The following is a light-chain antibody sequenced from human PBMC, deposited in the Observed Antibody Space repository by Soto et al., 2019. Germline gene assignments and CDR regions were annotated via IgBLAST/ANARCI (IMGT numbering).Light chain of an antibody. CDR2: DAS. CDR1: QDITNY. CDR3: QQYDNLPFT. Sequence: DIQMTQSPSSLSASVGDRVTVTCQASQDITNYLNWYQQKPGKAPKLLIYDASNLETGVPSRFSGSGSGTDFTFTITSLQPEDIAIYYCQQYDNLPFTFGPGTKVDIK. J-gene: IGKJ3*01. V-gene: IGKV1-33*01.